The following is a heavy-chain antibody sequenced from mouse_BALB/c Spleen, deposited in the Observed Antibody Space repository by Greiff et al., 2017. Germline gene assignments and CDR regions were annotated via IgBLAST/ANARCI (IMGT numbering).Heavy chain of an antibody. CDR1: GFTFSSFG. V-gene: IGHV5-17*02. Sequence: EVQLVESGGGLVQPGGSRKLSCAASGFTFSSFGMHWVRQAPEKGLEWVAYISSGSSTIYYADTVKGRFTISRDNPKNTLFLQMTSLRSEDTAMYYCARIGYGHDYWGQGTTLTVSS. D-gene: IGHD1-1*01. J-gene: IGHJ2*01. CDR3: ARIGYGHDY. CDR2: ISSGSSTI.